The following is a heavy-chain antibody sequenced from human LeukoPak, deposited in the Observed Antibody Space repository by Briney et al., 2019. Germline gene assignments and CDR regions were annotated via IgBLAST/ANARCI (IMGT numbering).Heavy chain of an antibody. D-gene: IGHD1-26*01. CDR3: ARGDPTGRPGIGFDF. J-gene: IGHJ4*02. Sequence: SETLSLTCTVSGGSISSYYWSWIRQPPGQGLERIGFFHASWSTNYNPSPKSRVSISVDTSKSQVSLGLNSVTAADTAVYYCARGDPTGRPGIGFDFWGQRTLVTVSS. CDR1: GGSISSYY. V-gene: IGHV4-4*08. CDR2: FHASWST.